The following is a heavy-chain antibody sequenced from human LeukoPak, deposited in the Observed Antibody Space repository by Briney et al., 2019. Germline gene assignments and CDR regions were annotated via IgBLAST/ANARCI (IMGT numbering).Heavy chain of an antibody. Sequence: PGGSLRLSCAASGFTFSSNGMSWVRQAPGKGLEWVSTFIGSSGNTDYADSVKGRFTISRDNSKNTLYLQVNSLRAEDTAAYYCAKSEGSSSARRFDYWGQGTLVTVSS. CDR3: AKSEGSSSARRFDY. D-gene: IGHD6-19*01. CDR2: FIGSSGNT. V-gene: IGHV3-23*01. CDR1: GFTFSSNG. J-gene: IGHJ4*02.